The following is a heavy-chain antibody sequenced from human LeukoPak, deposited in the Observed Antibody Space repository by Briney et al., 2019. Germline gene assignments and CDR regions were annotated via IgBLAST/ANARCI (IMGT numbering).Heavy chain of an antibody. CDR2: ISYDGSNK. CDR1: VFTFSSYA. D-gene: IGHD3-3*01. J-gene: IGHJ5*02. CDR3: ARDSIPTYYDFCPGYYGNWFDP. Sequence: PGGSLRLSCAASVFTFSSYAMHWVRQAPGKGLECGAVISYDGSNKYYADSVKGRFTISRDNSKNTLYLQMNSLRAEDTAVYYCARDSIPTYYDFCPGYYGNWFDPWGQGTLVTVSS. V-gene: IGHV3-30-3*01.